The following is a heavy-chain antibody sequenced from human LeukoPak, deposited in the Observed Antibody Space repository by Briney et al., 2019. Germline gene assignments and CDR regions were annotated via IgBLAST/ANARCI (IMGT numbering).Heavy chain of an antibody. CDR1: GGTFSSYA. D-gene: IGHD3-22*01. CDR2: IIPIFGTA. Sequence: SVKVSCKASGGTFSSYAISWVRQAPGQGLEWMGGIIPIFGTANYAQKFQGRVTITADESTSTAYMELSSLRSEDTAVYYCARTPRITMIGDAFDIWGQGTMVTVSS. CDR3: ARTPRITMIGDAFDI. J-gene: IGHJ3*02. V-gene: IGHV1-69*01.